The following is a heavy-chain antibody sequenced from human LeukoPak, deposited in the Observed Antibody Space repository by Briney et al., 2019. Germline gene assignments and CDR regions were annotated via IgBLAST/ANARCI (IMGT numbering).Heavy chain of an antibody. CDR3: ASYCGGDCYSRYFQH. CDR1: GFTVSSNY. J-gene: IGHJ1*01. V-gene: IGHV3-53*01. D-gene: IGHD2-21*02. CDR2: IYSGGST. Sequence: GGSLRLSCAASGFTVSSNYMSWVRQAPGKGLEGVSVIYSGGSTYYADSVKGRFTISRDNSKNTLYLQMNSLRAEDTAVYYCASYCGGDCYSRYFQHWGQGTLVTVSS.